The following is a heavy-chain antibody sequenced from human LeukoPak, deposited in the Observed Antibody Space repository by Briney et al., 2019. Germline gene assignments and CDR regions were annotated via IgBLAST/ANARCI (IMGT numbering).Heavy chain of an antibody. D-gene: IGHD1-1*01. CDR1: GLTFSYYG. CDR2: ISYDGSKN. Sequence: GGSLRLSCVVSGLTFSYYGMHWVRQAPGKGLEWVAIISYDGSKNFYADSVKGRFTISRDNSKNTLYLQMNSLRTEDTAVYYCAKGGTYFDYWGQGTLVTVSS. J-gene: IGHJ4*02. V-gene: IGHV3-30*18. CDR3: AKGGTYFDY.